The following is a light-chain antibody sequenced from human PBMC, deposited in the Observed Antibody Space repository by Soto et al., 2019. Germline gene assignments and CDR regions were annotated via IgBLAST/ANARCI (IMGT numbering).Light chain of an antibody. V-gene: IGKV3-11*01. CDR3: KQRSNCPRR. CDR2: DAS. CDR1: QSVSSY. Sequence: EIVLTQSPATLSLSPGERATLYCMASQSVSSYLAWYQQKPGQAPRLLIYDASIRSTGIQARSSGSGSGTDFHITMSCLALEDLEVFSWKQRSNCPRRFGQGTKVEIK. J-gene: IGKJ1*01.